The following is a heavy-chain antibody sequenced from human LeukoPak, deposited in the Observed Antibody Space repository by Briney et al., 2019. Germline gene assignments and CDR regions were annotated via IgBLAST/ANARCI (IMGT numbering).Heavy chain of an antibody. CDR1: GDSISSYH. J-gene: IGHJ4*02. Sequence: SETLSLTCTVSGDSISSYHWNWIRQPPGKGLEYIGHISYTGTTNYNPSLKSRVTISLDTSKNQFSLKLNSVTAADTAVYYCARGRQYLNPFDSWGQGNLVTVSS. D-gene: IGHD2/OR15-2a*01. V-gene: IGHV4-59*01. CDR2: ISYTGTT. CDR3: ARGRQYLNPFDS.